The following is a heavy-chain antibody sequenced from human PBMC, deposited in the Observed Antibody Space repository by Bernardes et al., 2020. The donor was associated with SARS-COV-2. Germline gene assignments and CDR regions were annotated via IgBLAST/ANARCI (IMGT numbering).Heavy chain of an antibody. CDR3: ARHEGGAYCGGDCYPIDY. CDR1: GYTLTELS. J-gene: IGHJ4*02. Sequence: ASVKVSCKVSGYTLTELSMHWVRQAPGKGLEWMGGFDPEDGETIYAQKFQGRVTMTEDTSTDTAYMELSSLRSEDTAVYYCARHEGGAYCGGDCYPIDYWGQGTLVTVSS. V-gene: IGHV1-24*01. D-gene: IGHD2-21*01. CDR2: FDPEDGET.